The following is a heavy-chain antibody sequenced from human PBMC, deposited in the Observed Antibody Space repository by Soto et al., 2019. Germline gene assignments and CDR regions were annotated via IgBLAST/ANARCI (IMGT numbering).Heavy chain of an antibody. CDR2: IRSKAYGGTT. CDR3: TRDRSGSGRRMSDP. Sequence: GGSRRLSGTASGFTFGDYAMSWFRQAPGKGREWVGCIRSKAYGGTTGYAASVKGRFTISRDDSKSIAYLQMNSLKTADTAVYYCTRDRSGSGRRMSDPWGQGTLVTVSS. D-gene: IGHD3-3*01. V-gene: IGHV3-49*03. CDR1: GFTFGDYA. J-gene: IGHJ5*02.